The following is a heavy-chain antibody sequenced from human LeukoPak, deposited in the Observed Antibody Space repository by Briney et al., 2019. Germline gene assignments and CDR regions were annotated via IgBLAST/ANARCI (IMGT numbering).Heavy chain of an antibody. Sequence: GGSLRLSCAASGYTFSSYSMNWVRQAPGKGLEWVSSISSSSSYIYYADSVKGRFTISRDNAKNSLYLQMNSLRAEDAAVYYCARPYDSSGYYENWFDPWGQGTLVTVSS. CDR1: GYTFSSYS. CDR3: ARPYDSSGYYENWFDP. CDR2: ISSSSSYI. J-gene: IGHJ5*02. D-gene: IGHD3-22*01. V-gene: IGHV3-21*01.